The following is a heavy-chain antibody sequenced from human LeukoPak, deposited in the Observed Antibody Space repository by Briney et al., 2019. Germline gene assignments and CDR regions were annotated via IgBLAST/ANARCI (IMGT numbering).Heavy chain of an antibody. V-gene: IGHV4-59*01. J-gene: IGHJ5*02. CDR2: IYSSGST. CDR3: ARADPNASGYFYRFNWFDP. CDR1: GGSMSSYY. Sequence: LETLSLTCTVSGGSMSSYYWNWVRQPPGKGLEWIGNIYSSGSTDYNPSLKSRVTISLDTSKFQFSLRLNSVTAADTAVYYCARADPNASGYFYRFNWFDPWGQGTLVTVSS. D-gene: IGHD3-10*01.